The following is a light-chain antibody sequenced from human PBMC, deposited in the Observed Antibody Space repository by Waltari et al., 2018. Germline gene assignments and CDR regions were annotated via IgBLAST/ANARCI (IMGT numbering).Light chain of an antibody. Sequence: SYVLTQPPSVSVAPGKSAKITCGGNDIGSKSVHWYQQKPCQVPVLVVHDDSGRPSGVPERFSGSTSGNTATLTIAGVEVGDEADYYCQVWDRSTDHSIFGGGTELTVL. J-gene: IGLJ2*01. V-gene: IGLV3-21*03. CDR2: DDS. CDR3: QVWDRSTDHSI. CDR1: DIGSKS.